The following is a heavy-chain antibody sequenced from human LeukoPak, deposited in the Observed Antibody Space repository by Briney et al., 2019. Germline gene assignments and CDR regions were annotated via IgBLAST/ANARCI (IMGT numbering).Heavy chain of an antibody. CDR2: IKQDGSEK. CDR1: GFTFSSYW. Sequence: PGGSLRLSCAASGFTFSSYWMSWVRQAPGKGLEWVANIKQDGSEKYYVDSVKGRFTISRDNAKNSLYLQMNSLRAEDTAVYYCARPRGSYFYYYCYGMDVWGQGTTVTVSS. J-gene: IGHJ6*02. D-gene: IGHD1-26*01. CDR3: ARPRGSYFYYYCYGMDV. V-gene: IGHV3-7*01.